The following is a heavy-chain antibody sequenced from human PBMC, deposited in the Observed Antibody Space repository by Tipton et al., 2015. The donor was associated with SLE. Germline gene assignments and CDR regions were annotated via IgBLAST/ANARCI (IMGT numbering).Heavy chain of an antibody. J-gene: IGHJ4*02. V-gene: IGHV4-34*01. D-gene: IGHD3-16*01. CDR3: ARDQVGVGDFDY. CDR2: INHSGST. Sequence: AGLVKPSETLSLTCGVYGGSFSGYFWSWIRQAPGRGLEWIGEINHSGSTNYNPSLQSRVTISRDPSKNQFSLKLISATAADTAVYYCARDQVGVGDFDYWSQGTLVTVSS. CDR1: GGSFSGYF.